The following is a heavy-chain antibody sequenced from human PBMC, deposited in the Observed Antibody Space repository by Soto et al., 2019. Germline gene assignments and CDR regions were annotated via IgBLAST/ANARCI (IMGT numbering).Heavy chain of an antibody. CDR1: GYTFTSYY. D-gene: IGHD6-19*01. Sequence: GASVKVSCKASGYTFTSYYMHWVRQAPGQGLEWMGIINPSGGSTSYAQKFQGRVTMTRDTSTSTVYMELSSLRSEDTAVYYCARNIAVAGTDYYGVDVWGQGTTVTVSS. CDR2: INPSGGST. J-gene: IGHJ6*02. V-gene: IGHV1-46*01. CDR3: ARNIAVAGTDYYGVDV.